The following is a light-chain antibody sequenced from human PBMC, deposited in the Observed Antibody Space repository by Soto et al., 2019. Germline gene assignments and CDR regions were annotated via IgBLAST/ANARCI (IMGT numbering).Light chain of an antibody. CDR1: QNTSSY. J-gene: IGKJ5*01. CDR3: QQRSNWPIT. V-gene: IGKV1-39*01. Sequence: EIQMTQSSSCLSACVGDGVSIXCRASQNTSSYFFWSKQTPGQAPKRLIADASNLQTVGPSRFSGSGSATAFTPTISSRQPDDFATYYGQQRSNWPITFGQGTRLEI. CDR2: DAS.